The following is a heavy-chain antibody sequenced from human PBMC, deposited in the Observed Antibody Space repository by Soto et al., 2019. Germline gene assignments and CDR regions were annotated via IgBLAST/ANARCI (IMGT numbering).Heavy chain of an antibody. J-gene: IGHJ6*03. D-gene: IGHD2-2*01. V-gene: IGHV3-9*01. CDR2: ITWNSGSI. CDR1: GFTFDDYA. Sequence: EAHLVKSGGGLVQPGRSLRLSCAASGFTFDDYAMHWVRQAPGKGLEWVSGITWNSGSIGYADSVKGRFTISRDNAKNSLYLQMNSLRAEDTALYYCAKASLASAYYMDVWGKGTTVTVSS. CDR3: AKASLASAYYMDV.